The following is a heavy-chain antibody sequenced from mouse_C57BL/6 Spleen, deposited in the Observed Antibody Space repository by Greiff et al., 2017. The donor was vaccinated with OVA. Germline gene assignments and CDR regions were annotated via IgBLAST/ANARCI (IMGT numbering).Heavy chain of an antibody. D-gene: IGHD4-1*01. J-gene: IGHJ2*01. V-gene: IGHV1-72*01. CDR2: IDPNSGGT. CDR3: ARSPPLTGGFDY. Sequence: QVQLKQPGAELVKPGASVKLSCKASGYTFTSYWMHWVKQRPGRGLEWIGRIDPNSGGTKYNEKFKSKATLTVDKPSSTAYMQLSSLTSEDSAVYYCARSPPLTGGFDYWGQGTTLTVSS. CDR1: GYTFTSYW.